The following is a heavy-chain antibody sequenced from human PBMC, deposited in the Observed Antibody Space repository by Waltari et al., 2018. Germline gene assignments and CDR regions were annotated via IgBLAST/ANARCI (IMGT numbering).Heavy chain of an antibody. CDR3: ARRHNLPHPYYFDY. J-gene: IGHJ4*02. CDR2: INHSGST. CDR1: GGSFSDYY. D-gene: IGHD1-20*01. Sequence: QVQLRQWGAGLLKPSETLSLTCAVYGGSFSDYYWSWIRQPPGKGLEWIGEINHSGSTNYNPSLKSRVTISVDTSKNQLSLKLSSLTAADTAVYYCARRHNLPHPYYFDYWAQGTLVTVSS. V-gene: IGHV4-34*02.